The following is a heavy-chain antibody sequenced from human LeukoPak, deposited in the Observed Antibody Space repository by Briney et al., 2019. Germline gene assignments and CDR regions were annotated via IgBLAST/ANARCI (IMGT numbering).Heavy chain of an antibody. CDR1: GGSFSGYY. CDR3: ARGRVTYYYGSGSYYNRRYNWFDP. J-gene: IGHJ5*02. D-gene: IGHD3-10*01. CDR2: INHSGST. V-gene: IGHV4-34*01. Sequence: SETLSLTCAVYGGSFSGYYWSWIRQPPGKGQEWIGEINHSGSTNYNPSLKSRVTISVDTSKNQFSLKLSSVTAADTAVYYCARGRVTYYYGSGSYYNRRYNWFDPWGQGTLVTVSS.